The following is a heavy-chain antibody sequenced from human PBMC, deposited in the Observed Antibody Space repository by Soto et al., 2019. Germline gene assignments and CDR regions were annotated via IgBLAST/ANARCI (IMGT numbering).Heavy chain of an antibody. CDR3: ARDGYSSTSRGELDY. Sequence: QVQLKESGPGLVKPSGTLSLTCAVSGGSIRSSNLWSWVRQTPGKGLEWIGEIYHSGSTNYNPSLKSRVTISVDKSKNQCSMKLSSVTAADTAVYYCARDGYSSTSRGELDYWGQGTLGTVSS. J-gene: IGHJ4*02. V-gene: IGHV4-4*02. CDR2: IYHSGST. CDR1: GGSIRSSNL. D-gene: IGHD6-13*01.